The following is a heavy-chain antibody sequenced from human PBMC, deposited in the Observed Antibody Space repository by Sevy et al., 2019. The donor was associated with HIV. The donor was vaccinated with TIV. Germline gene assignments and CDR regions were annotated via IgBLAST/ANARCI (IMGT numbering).Heavy chain of an antibody. CDR3: ARDVGILWFGELFHGWFDP. D-gene: IGHD3-10*01. CDR2: IYYSGST. CDR1: GGSISSGGYY. V-gene: IGHV4-31*03. Sequence: SETLYLTCTVSGGSISSGGYYWSWIRQHPGKGLEWIGYIYYSGSTYYNPSLKSRVTISVDTSKNQFSLKLSSVTAADTAVYYCARDVGILWFGELFHGWFDPWGQGTLVTVSS. J-gene: IGHJ5*02.